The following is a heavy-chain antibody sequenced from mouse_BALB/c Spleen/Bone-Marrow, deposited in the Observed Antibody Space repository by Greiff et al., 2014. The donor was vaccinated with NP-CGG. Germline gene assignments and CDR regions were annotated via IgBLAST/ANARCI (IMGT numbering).Heavy chain of an antibody. J-gene: IGHJ3*01. CDR1: GYIFTSYW. CDR3: ARRGYGYGFAY. Sequence: QVQLQQSGAELVKPGAPVKLSCKASGYIFTSYWMNWVKQRPGRGLEWIGRIDPSDSETHYNQKFKDKATLTVDKSSSTAYIQLSSLTSEDSAVYYCARRGYGYGFAYWGQGTLVTVSA. D-gene: IGHD1-2*01. V-gene: IGHV1-69*02. CDR2: IDPSDSET.